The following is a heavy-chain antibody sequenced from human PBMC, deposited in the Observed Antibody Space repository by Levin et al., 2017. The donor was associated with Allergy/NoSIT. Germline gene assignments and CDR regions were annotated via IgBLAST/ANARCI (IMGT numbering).Heavy chain of an antibody. Sequence: PGGSLRLSCAASGFTFSSYAMSWVRQAPGKGLEWVSAISGSGGSTYYADSVKGRFTISRDNSKNTLYLQMNSLRAEDTAVYYCAKPDRRGHPGEGRSGSRFDYWGQGTLVTVSS. CDR1: GFTFSSYA. D-gene: IGHD1-26*01. V-gene: IGHV3-23*01. J-gene: IGHJ4*02. CDR2: ISGSGGST. CDR3: AKPDRRGHPGEGRSGSRFDY.